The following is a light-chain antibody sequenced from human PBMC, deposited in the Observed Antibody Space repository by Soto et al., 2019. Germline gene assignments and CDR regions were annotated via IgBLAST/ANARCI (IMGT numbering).Light chain of an antibody. CDR3: AAWDDSLNGYV. J-gene: IGLJ1*01. Sequence: QSVLTQTPSASGTPGQRVTISCSGSSSNIGSNTVNWYQQLPGTAPKLLIYSNNQRPSGVPDRFSVSKSGTSASLAISGLQSEAEADYYCAAWDDSLNGYVFGTGNKLTVL. V-gene: IGLV1-44*01. CDR2: SNN. CDR1: SSNIGSNT.